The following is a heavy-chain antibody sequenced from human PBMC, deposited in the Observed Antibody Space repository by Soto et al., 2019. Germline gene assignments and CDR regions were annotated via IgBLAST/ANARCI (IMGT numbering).Heavy chain of an antibody. Sequence: VQLQQWGAGLLKPSETLSLTCAVYGGSFSGYYWSWIRQPPGKGLEWIGEINHSGSTNYNPSLKSRVTISVDTSKNQFSLKLSSVTAADTAVYYCARGRSRWFGPLGYWGQGTLVTVSS. D-gene: IGHD3-10*01. J-gene: IGHJ4*02. CDR2: INHSGST. CDR3: ARGRSRWFGPLGY. V-gene: IGHV4-34*01. CDR1: GGSFSGYY.